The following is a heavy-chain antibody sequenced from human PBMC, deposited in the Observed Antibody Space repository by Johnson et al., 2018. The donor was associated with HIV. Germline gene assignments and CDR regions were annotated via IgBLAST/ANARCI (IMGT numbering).Heavy chain of an antibody. V-gene: IGHV3-7*01. CDR3: ARDQNHVLVVYAGPGAVDI. CDR1: GFTFSSFG. Sequence: VQLVESGGGVVQPGRSLRLSCATSGFTFSSFGMHWVRQAPGKGLEWVANIKQDGSEKYYVDSVKGRFTISRDNAKRSLYVEMNSLRAEDTAVYYCARDQNHVLVVYAGPGAVDIWGQGTMVTVSS. J-gene: IGHJ3*02. D-gene: IGHD2-8*01. CDR2: IKQDGSEK.